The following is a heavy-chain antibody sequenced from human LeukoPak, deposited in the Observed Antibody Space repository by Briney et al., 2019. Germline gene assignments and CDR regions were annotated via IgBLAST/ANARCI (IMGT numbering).Heavy chain of an antibody. V-gene: IGHV1-69*04. J-gene: IGHJ5*02. CDR3: ARDLEIAGPEEIGDWFDP. CDR1: GGTFSSYA. D-gene: IGHD3-3*01. Sequence: SVKVSCKASGGTFSSYAISWVRQAPGQGLEWMGRIIPIFGIANYAQKFQGRVTITAGKSTSTAYMELSSLRSEDTAVYYCARDLEIAGPEEIGDWFDPWGQGTLVTVSS. CDR2: IIPIFGIA.